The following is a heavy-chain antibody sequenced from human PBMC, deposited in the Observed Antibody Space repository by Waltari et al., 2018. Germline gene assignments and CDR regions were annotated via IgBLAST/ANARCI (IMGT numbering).Heavy chain of an antibody. CDR2: ISSSSSYI. CDR1: GFTFSSYS. Sequence: EVQLVESGGGLVKPGGSLRLSCAASGFTFSSYSMNWVRQAPGKGLGWFSSISSSSSYISYADSVKGRFTISRDNAKNSLYLQMNSLRAEDTAVYYCAREGDWGMDVWGQGTTVTVSS. D-gene: IGHD3-9*01. J-gene: IGHJ6*02. CDR3: AREGDWGMDV. V-gene: IGHV3-21*01.